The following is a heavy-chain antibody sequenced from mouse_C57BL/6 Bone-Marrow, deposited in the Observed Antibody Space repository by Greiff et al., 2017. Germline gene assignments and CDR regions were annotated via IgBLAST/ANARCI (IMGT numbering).Heavy chain of an antibody. J-gene: IGHJ3*01. CDR2: IDPSDSET. V-gene: IGHV1-52*01. CDR3: AREEDYYGSSLFAY. Sequence: VQLQQPGAELVRPGSSVKLSCKASGYTFTSYWMHWVKQRPIQGLEWIGNIDPSDSETHYNQKFKDKATLTVDKSSSTAYMQLSSLTSEDSAVYYCAREEDYYGSSLFAYWGQGTLVTVSA. D-gene: IGHD1-1*01. CDR1: GYTFTSYW.